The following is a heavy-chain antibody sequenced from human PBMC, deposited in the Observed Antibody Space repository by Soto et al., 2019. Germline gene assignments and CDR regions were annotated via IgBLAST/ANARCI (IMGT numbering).Heavy chain of an antibody. CDR1: ANTFNVYY. CDR3: VREGAYDATGFSDY. V-gene: IGHV1-2*02. D-gene: IGHD3-22*01. CDR2: INPNSGGT. Sequence: QVHLVQSGAEVKKPGASVKVSCKASANTFNVYYMHWVRQAPGQGIEWMGWINPNSGGTNYAQKFQGRVTMTRDTSISTAYMELSRLRSDDTAVYYCVREGAYDATGFSDYWGQGTLVTVSS. J-gene: IGHJ4*02.